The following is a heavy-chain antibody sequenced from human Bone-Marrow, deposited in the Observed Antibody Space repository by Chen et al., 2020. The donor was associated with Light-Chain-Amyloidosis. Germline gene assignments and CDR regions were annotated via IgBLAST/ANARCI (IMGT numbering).Heavy chain of an antibody. J-gene: IGHJ6*02. CDR1: GVSISSAGYY. CDR2: IFYSGST. Sequence: QVQLQESGPGLVRPSQTLSLTCTVSGVSISSAGYYLSWIRQHPGKGLEWIGHIFYSGSTYANPSLKSRVAISVDTSKNQFSLKVSSVTAADTAVYYCARADASYYYYGMDVWGQGTTVTVSS. V-gene: IGHV4-31*03. CDR3: ARADASYYYYGMDV.